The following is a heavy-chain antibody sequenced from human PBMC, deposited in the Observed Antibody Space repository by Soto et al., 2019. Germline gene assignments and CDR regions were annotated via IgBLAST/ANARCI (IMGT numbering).Heavy chain of an antibody. Sequence: QVQLQESGPRLVKPSQTLSLTCTVSGASVSSGAHYWGWVRQRPGRGLEWIGYIYESGYTYYNTSLKSRLTISLDRSNNQFSLGLTSVTAADTAVYYCVRALRHTAMVYPWFDPWGQGTLVTVSS. D-gene: IGHD5-18*01. J-gene: IGHJ5*02. CDR3: VRALRHTAMVYPWFDP. CDR1: GASVSSGAHY. CDR2: IYESGYT. V-gene: IGHV4-31*03.